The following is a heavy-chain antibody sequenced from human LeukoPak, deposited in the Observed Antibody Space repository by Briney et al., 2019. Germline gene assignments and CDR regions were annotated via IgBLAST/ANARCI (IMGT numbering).Heavy chain of an antibody. CDR3: AKGAPDYGDYPWYFDY. J-gene: IGHJ4*02. CDR1: GFTFSSYA. Sequence: GGSLRLSCAASGFTFSSYAMSWVRQAPGKGLEWVSAISGSGGSTYYADSVKGRFTISRDNSKNTLYLQMNSLRAEDTAVYYCAKGAPDYGDYPWYFDYWGQGTLVTVSS. CDR2: ISGSGGST. V-gene: IGHV3-23*01. D-gene: IGHD4-17*01.